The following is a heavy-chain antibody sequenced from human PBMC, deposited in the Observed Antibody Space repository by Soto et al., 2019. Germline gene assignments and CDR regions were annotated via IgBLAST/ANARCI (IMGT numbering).Heavy chain of an antibody. V-gene: IGHV3-23*01. CDR1: GFTFSNYA. D-gene: IGHD3-16*02. CDR2: VSGSADTT. Sequence: GGSLRLSCAASGFTFSNYAMSWVRQAPGKGLEWVSAVSGSADTTYYADSVKGRVTVTRNTSISTAYMELSSLRSEDTAVYYCARAIKGELSDFDYWGQGTLVTVSS. J-gene: IGHJ4*02. CDR3: ARAIKGELSDFDY.